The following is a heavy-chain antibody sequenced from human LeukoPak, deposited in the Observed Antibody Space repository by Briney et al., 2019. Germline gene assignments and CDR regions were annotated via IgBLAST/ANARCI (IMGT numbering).Heavy chain of an antibody. V-gene: IGHV3-20*04. Sequence: GGSLRLSCAASGFTFDDYGMSWVRQAPGKGLEWVSGINWNGGSTGYADSVKGRFTISRDNAKNSLYLQMNSPRAEDTALYYCARDQGGWYGLYYWGQGTLVTVSS. CDR1: GFTFDDYG. D-gene: IGHD6-19*01. CDR2: INWNGGST. J-gene: IGHJ4*02. CDR3: ARDQGGWYGLYY.